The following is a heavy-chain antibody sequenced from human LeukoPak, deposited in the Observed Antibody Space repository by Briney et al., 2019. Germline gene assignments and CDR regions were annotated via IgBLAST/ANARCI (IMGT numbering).Heavy chain of an antibody. CDR1: GFTFSDYY. Sequence: PGGSLRLSCAASGFTFSDYYMSWVRQAPGKGLEWVSYISSSSSTIYYADSVKGRFTISRDNAKNSLYLQMNSLRAEDTAVYYCARDRSALDILTGYYYYYGMDVWGQGTTVTVSS. CDR3: ARDRSALDILTGYYYYYGMDV. D-gene: IGHD3-9*01. V-gene: IGHV3-11*04. J-gene: IGHJ6*02. CDR2: ISSSSSTI.